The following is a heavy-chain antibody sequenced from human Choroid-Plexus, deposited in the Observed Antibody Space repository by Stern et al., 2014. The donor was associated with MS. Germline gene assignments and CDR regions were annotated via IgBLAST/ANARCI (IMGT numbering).Heavy chain of an antibody. Sequence: VQLVQSGAEVKKPGASVKVSCKTSGYIFTGYYIHWVRQAPGQGLEWMARINPNTGGTKYAQKVQGRVTMSRDTSISTAYVELSSLTSDDTAVYYCARDQRGITIFGVVTDYNYLGMDVWGQGTTVTVSS. D-gene: IGHD3-3*01. CDR1: GYIFTGYY. CDR3: ARDQRGITIFGVVTDYNYLGMDV. V-gene: IGHV1-2*02. CDR2: INPNTGGT. J-gene: IGHJ6*02.